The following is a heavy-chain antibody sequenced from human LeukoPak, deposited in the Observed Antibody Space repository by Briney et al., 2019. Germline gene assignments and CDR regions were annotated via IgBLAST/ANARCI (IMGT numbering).Heavy chain of an antibody. J-gene: IGHJ5*02. Sequence: SETLSLTCTVSGYSISSGYYWGWIRQPPGKGLEWIGSIYYSGSTYYNPSLKSRVTISVDTSKNQFSLKLSSVTAADTAVYYCARRDIMITRNWFDPWGQGTLVTVSS. CDR3: ARRDIMITRNWFDP. D-gene: IGHD3-16*01. V-gene: IGHV4-38-2*02. CDR2: IYYSGST. CDR1: GYSISSGYY.